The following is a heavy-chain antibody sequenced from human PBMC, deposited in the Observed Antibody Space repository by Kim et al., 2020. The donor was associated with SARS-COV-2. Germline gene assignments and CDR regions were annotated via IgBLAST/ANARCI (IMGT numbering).Heavy chain of an antibody. V-gene: IGHV3-9*01. CDR3: VKAPADY. J-gene: IGHJ4*02. CDR2: IRWNSASQ. Sequence: WSGQGQEKGLGVVSGIRWNSASQSYADSGAGRFTISRDNAKNSLHLQMSSLRAEDAALYYCVKAPADYWGQGTLVTVSS.